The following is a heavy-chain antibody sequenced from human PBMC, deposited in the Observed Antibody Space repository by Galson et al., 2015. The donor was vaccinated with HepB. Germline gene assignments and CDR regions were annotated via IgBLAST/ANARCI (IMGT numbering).Heavy chain of an antibody. CDR2: IWYDGSNK. Sequence: SLRLSCAASGFTFSSYGMHWVRQAPGKGLEWVAVIWYDGSNKYYADSVKGRFTISRDNSKNTLYLQMNSLRAEDTAVYYCARDWGEAMGATGFFRYWGQGTLVTVSS. CDR1: GFTFSSYG. J-gene: IGHJ4*02. V-gene: IGHV3-33*01. CDR3: ARDWGEAMGATGFFRY. D-gene: IGHD1-26*01.